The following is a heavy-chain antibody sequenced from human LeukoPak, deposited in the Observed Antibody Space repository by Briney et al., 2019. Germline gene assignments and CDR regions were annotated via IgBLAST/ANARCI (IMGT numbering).Heavy chain of an antibody. Sequence: ASVKVSCKASGYTFTSYYMHWVRQAPGQGLEWMGIINPSGGSTSYAQKFQGRVTMTRDTSTSTVYMELSSLRSEDTAVYYCARDKLSVSEIAAAGSFDYWGQGTLVTVS. J-gene: IGHJ4*02. CDR1: GYTFTSYY. CDR2: INPSGGST. CDR3: ARDKLSVSEIAAAGSFDY. V-gene: IGHV1-46*01. D-gene: IGHD6-13*01.